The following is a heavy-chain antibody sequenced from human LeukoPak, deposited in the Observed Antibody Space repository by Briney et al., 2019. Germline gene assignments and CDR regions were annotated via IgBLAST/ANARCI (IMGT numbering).Heavy chain of an antibody. Sequence: GGSLRLSCAASGFTFSSYSMNWVRQAPGKGLEWVSSISSSSSYIYYADSVKGRFTISRDNAKNSLYLQMNSLRAEDTAVYYCASADYGDYVYFQHWGQGTLVTVSS. CDR3: ASADYGDYVYFQH. V-gene: IGHV3-21*01. CDR2: ISSSSSYI. D-gene: IGHD4-17*01. J-gene: IGHJ1*01. CDR1: GFTFSSYS.